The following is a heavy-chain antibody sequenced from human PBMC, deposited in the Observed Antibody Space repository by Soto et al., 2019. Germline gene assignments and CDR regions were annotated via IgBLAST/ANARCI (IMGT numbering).Heavy chain of an antibody. CDR1: GGSVSDKTYY. Sequence: PSETRSLTCSVPGGSVSDKTYYWSWIRQPPGKRLEWIGYVYYSGTTNYNPSLKSRVTISVDLSKNRFSLRLSSVTTADTALYYCARTTAVPNTLRSRYFFDYWGQGTLVTVSS. CDR3: ARTTAVPNTLRSRYFFDY. V-gene: IGHV4-61*01. D-gene: IGHD4-17*01. J-gene: IGHJ4*02. CDR2: VYYSGTT.